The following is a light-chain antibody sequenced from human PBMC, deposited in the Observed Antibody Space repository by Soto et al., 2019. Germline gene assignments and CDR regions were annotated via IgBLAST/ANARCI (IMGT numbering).Light chain of an antibody. Sequence: EIGFSQSPGTPALSPGERATLSCRASQSVSSNYLAWYQQKPGQAPRPLIYGASSRATGIPDRFSGSGAGTDFTLTISRLESEDFAVYYCQQYGSSPWTFGQGTKVDIK. CDR3: QQYGSSPWT. CDR1: QSVSSNY. CDR2: GAS. J-gene: IGKJ1*01. V-gene: IGKV3-20*01.